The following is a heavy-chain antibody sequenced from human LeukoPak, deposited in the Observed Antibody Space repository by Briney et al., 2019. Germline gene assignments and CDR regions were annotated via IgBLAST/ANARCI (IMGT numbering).Heavy chain of an antibody. CDR2: INSDGSST. J-gene: IGHJ4*02. D-gene: IGHD6-13*01. CDR1: GFTFSSYW. Sequence: GGSLRLSCAASGFTFSSYWMHWVRQAPGKGLVWVSRINSDGSSTSYADSVKGRFAISRDNAKNTLYLQMNSLRAEDTAVYYCARLFGYSNAIDYWGQGTLVTVSS. CDR3: ARLFGYSNAIDY. V-gene: IGHV3-74*01.